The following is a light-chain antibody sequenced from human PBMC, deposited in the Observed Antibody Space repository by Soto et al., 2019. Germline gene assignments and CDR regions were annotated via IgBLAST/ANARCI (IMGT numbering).Light chain of an antibody. V-gene: IGLV1-44*01. Sequence: QSVLTQPPSASGTPGQRVTISCSGSYSNIGRNTVIWYQQLPGTAPKLLIYSNDDRPSGVPDRFYGSKSGTSASLVISGLQSEDEADYYCAAWDDSISAWVFGGGTKVTVL. CDR3: AAWDDSISAWV. CDR2: SND. J-gene: IGLJ3*02. CDR1: YSNIGRNT.